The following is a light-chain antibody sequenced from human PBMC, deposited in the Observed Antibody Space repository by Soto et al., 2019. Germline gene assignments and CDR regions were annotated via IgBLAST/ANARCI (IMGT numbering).Light chain of an antibody. J-gene: IGKJ1*01. CDR2: GAS. CDR1: QSVSSSY. Sequence: EVVMKQSPATLSVTPGERATLSCRASQSVSSSYLAWYQQKPGQAPRLLIYGASSRATGIPDRFSGSGSGTDFTLTISRLEPEDFAVYYCQQYGSSPETFGQGSIVDI. V-gene: IGKV3-20*01. CDR3: QQYGSSPET.